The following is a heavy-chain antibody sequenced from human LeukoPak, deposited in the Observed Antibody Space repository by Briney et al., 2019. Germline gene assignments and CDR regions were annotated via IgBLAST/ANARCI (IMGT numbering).Heavy chain of an antibody. V-gene: IGHV4-39*01. Sequence: SETLSLTCTVSGASISSSSRADYFFWGWIRQAPGKGLEWIGSIDYSGHTYYNPSLKTRATISVDTPKNQFSLSLRSVTAADTAVYYCARPLYNSWDRFDPWGQGTLIAVS. CDR1: GASISSSSRADYFF. CDR3: ARPLYNSWDRFDP. CDR2: IDYSGHT. D-gene: IGHD3-16*01. J-gene: IGHJ5*02.